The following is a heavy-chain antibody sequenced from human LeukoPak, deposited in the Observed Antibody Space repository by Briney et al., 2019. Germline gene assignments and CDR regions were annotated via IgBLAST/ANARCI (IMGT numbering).Heavy chain of an antibody. CDR1: GYSFTSYW. D-gene: IGHD6-6*01. V-gene: IGHV5-51*03. CDR2: IYPGDSDT. CDR3: ARPGAYGRYSSSIDAFDI. Sequence: GESLKISCKGSGYSFTSYWIGWVRQMPGKGLEWMGIIYPGDSDTRYSPSFQGQVTISADKSISTAYLQWSSLKASDTAMYYCARPGAYGRYSSSIDAFDIWGQGTMVTVSS. J-gene: IGHJ3*02.